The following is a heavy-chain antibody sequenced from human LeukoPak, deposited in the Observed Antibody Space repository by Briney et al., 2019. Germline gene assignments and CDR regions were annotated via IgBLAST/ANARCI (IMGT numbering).Heavy chain of an antibody. J-gene: IGHJ3*02. CDR2: IYHCGST. D-gene: IGHD1-26*01. CDR3: ARVGSFGALDI. Sequence: SETLSHTCTVSGYSISSGNYWSWTRQPPGKGLEWIGSIYHCGSTYYNPSLKGRVTISVDTSKDQFALKLSSVTAADTAVYYCARVGSFGALDIWGQGTMVTVSS. V-gene: IGHV4-38-2*02. CDR1: GYSISSGNY.